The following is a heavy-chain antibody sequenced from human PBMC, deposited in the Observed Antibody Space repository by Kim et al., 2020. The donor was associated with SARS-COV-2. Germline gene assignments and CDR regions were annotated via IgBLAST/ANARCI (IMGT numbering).Heavy chain of an antibody. Sequence: GGSLRLSCAASGFTFSDYYMSWIRQAPGKGLEWVSYISSSSSYTNYADSVKGRFTISRDNAKNSLYLQMNSLRAEDTAVYYCARAPSSYYGSGSYIGGYYGMDVWGQGTTVTVSS. D-gene: IGHD3-10*01. CDR1: GFTFSDYY. J-gene: IGHJ6*02. CDR2: ISSSSSYT. CDR3: ARAPSSYYGSGSYIGGYYGMDV. V-gene: IGHV3-11*06.